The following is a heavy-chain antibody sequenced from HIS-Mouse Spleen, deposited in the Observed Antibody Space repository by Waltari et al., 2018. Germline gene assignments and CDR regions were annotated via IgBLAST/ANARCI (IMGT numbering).Heavy chain of an antibody. Sequence: QVQLQESGPGLVKPSQTLSLTCTVSGGPISSGCYYWSWIRQHPGKGLEWIGYIYYSGSTYYNPSLKSRVTISVDTSKNQFSLKLSSVTAADTAVYYCARDGNDYGHRVLDYWGQGTLVTVSS. V-gene: IGHV4-31*03. CDR2: IYYSGST. CDR3: ARDGNDYGHRVLDY. D-gene: IGHD4-17*01. CDR1: GGPISSGCYY. J-gene: IGHJ4*02.